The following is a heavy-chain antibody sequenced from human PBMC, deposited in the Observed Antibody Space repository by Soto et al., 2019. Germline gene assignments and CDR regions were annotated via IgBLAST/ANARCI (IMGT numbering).Heavy chain of an antibody. CDR3: ARDRRALLWFGELLSVPLFDY. V-gene: IGHV1-18*01. Sequence: QVQLVQSGAEVKKPGASVKVSCKASGYTFTSYGISWVRQAPGQGLEWMGWISAYNGNTNYAQKLQGRVTMTTDTSTSTAYMELRSLRSDDTAVYYCARDRRALLWFGELLSVPLFDYWGQGTLVTVSS. D-gene: IGHD3-10*01. CDR1: GYTFTSYG. J-gene: IGHJ4*02. CDR2: ISAYNGNT.